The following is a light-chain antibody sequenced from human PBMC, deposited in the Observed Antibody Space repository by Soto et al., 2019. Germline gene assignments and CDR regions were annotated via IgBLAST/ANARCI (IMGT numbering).Light chain of an antibody. CDR2: DAS. CDR3: HQRQYWPPIT. CDR1: LSVSVY. V-gene: IGKV3-11*01. Sequence: VVLTQSPATLSLSPGERATLSCRTSLSVSVYLDWYQQKPGQAPRLLLSDASTRATGSPARFSGSGSGTDFTLTISSLEPEDFAVYYCHQRQYWPPITFGQGTRLEIK. J-gene: IGKJ5*01.